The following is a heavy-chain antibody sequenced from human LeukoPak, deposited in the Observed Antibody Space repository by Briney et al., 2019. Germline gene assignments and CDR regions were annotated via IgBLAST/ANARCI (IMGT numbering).Heavy chain of an antibody. J-gene: IGHJ4*02. CDR3: AKDYGFTHY. CDR1: GFTVSSNY. D-gene: IGHD2-15*01. CDR2: ISGSGGST. Sequence: GGSLRLSCAASGFTVSSNYMSWVRQAPGKGLEWVSAISGSGGSTYYADSVKGRFTISRDNSKNTLYLQMNSLRAEDTAVYYCAKDYGFTHYWGQGTLVTVSS. V-gene: IGHV3-23*01.